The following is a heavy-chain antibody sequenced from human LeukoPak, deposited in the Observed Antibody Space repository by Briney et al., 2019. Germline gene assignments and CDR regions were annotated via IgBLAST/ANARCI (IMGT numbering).Heavy chain of an antibody. V-gene: IGHV4-39*07. Sequence: SSETLSLTCTVSGGSISSSSYYWGWIRQPPGRGLEWIGSIYYSGSTYYNPSLKSRVTISVDTSKNQFSLKLSSVTAADTAVYYCARILYYIDPWGQGTLVTVSS. CDR1: GGSISSSSYY. J-gene: IGHJ5*02. CDR2: IYYSGST. CDR3: ARILYYIDP. D-gene: IGHD2-8*01.